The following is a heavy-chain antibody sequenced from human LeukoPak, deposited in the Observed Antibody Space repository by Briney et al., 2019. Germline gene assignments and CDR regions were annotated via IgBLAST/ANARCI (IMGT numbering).Heavy chain of an antibody. V-gene: IGHV3-23*01. J-gene: IGHJ5*02. CDR3: ANTSFFGYCYYSSPPYDP. CDR2: ISGSGGST. D-gene: IGHD3-22*01. CDR1: GFFSDRPA. Sequence: GGSLTLACALSGFFSDRPAARWARQAPGKGLEWVSAISGSGGSTYYTDSVKGRFTISRDNSKNTLYPQMNSLRAEDTAVYYCANTSFFGYCYYSSPPYDPWGQGTLVTVSS.